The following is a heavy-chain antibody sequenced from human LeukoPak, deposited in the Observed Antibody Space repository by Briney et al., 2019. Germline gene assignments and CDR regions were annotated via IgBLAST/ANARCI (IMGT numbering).Heavy chain of an antibody. V-gene: IGHV3-23*01. CDR2: INVGGTST. CDR1: GFTFSTYA. Sequence: GGSLRLSCAASGFTFSTYAMSWVRQAPGKGLEWVSGINVGGTSTSSADSVQGRFTISRDNSRHTLHLQMNSLRAEDTALYYCATSYYYNAGGPFYFDFWGQGALVTVSS. CDR3: ATSYYYNAGGPFYFDF. D-gene: IGHD3-10*01. J-gene: IGHJ4*02.